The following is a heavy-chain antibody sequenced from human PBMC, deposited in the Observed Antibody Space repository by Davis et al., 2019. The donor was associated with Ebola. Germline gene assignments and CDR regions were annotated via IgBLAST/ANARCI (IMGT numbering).Heavy chain of an antibody. CDR3: AGTVTFYYYYGMDV. V-gene: IGHV1-18*01. J-gene: IGHJ6*02. CDR1: GYTFTSYG. Sequence: ASVKVSCKASGYTFTSYGISWVRQAPGQGLEWMGWISAYNGNTNYAQKLQGRVTITADESTSTAYMELSSLRSEDTAVYYCAGTVTFYYYYGMDVWGQGTTVTVSS. D-gene: IGHD4-17*01. CDR2: ISAYNGNT.